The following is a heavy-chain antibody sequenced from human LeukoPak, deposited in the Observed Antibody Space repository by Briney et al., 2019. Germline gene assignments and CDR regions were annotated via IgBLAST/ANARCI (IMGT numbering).Heavy chain of an antibody. CDR3: TKAGPDTYAFDI. Sequence: PSETLSLTCTVSGGSISSYYWSWIRQPPGKGLEWIGYIYYSGSTNYNPSLKSRVTISVDTSKNQFSLKLSSVTAADTAVYYCTKAGPDTYAFDIWGQGTMVTVSS. CDR1: GGSISSYY. CDR2: IYYSGST. D-gene: IGHD2/OR15-2a*01. V-gene: IGHV4-59*01. J-gene: IGHJ3*02.